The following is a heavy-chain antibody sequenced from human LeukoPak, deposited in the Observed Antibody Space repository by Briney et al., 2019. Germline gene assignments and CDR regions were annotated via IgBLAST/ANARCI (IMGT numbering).Heavy chain of an antibody. Sequence: GASVKVSCKASGYTFTGYFIHWVRQAPGQGLEWMGWISAYNGNTNYAQKLQGRVTMTTDTSTSTAYMELRSLRSDDTAVYYCAREVDGSEAYAFDIWGQGTMVTVSS. CDR1: GYTFTGYF. CDR3: AREVDGSEAYAFDI. J-gene: IGHJ3*02. CDR2: ISAYNGNT. D-gene: IGHD6-19*01. V-gene: IGHV1-18*04.